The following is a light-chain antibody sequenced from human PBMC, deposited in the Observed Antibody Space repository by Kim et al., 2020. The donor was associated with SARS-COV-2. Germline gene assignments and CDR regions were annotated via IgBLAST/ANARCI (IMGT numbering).Light chain of an antibody. CDR1: ENINTW. V-gene: IGKV1-5*03. J-gene: IGKJ2*01. Sequence: SASLGDRVTITCRASENINTWMAWYQQIPGKAPNLLIDLASTLETGVPPRFSGSRSGTEFTLTINSLQPDDFATYYCQHYSRFPYTFGQGTKLEI. CDR3: QHYSRFPYT. CDR2: LAS.